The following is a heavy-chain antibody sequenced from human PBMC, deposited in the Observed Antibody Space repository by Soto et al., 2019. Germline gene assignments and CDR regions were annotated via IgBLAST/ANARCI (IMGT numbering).Heavy chain of an antibody. CDR2: IYYSGST. CDR3: ASLKAKDNY. Sequence: SETLSLTCTVSGGSISSYYWSWIRQPPGKGLEWIGYIYYSGSTNYNPSLKSRVTISVDNAKNTLYLQMNSLRAEDTAVYYCASLKAKDNYWGQGTLVTVSS. J-gene: IGHJ4*02. CDR1: GGSISSYY. V-gene: IGHV4-59*12.